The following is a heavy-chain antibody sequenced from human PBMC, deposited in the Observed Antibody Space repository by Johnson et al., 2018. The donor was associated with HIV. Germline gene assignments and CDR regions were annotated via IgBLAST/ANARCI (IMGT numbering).Heavy chain of an antibody. CDR2: IYSGGST. J-gene: IGHJ3*02. CDR1: GFTVSSNY. D-gene: IGHD3-22*01. CDR3: ARGHYYDSSGYVAVGAFDM. V-gene: IGHV3-53*01. Sequence: VQLVESGGGLIQPGGSLRLSCAASGFTVSSNYMSWVRQAPGKGLEWVSVIYSGGSTYYADSVKGRFTISRDNSKNTLYLQMNSLRAEDTAVYYCARGHYYDSSGYVAVGAFDMWGQGTMVTVSS.